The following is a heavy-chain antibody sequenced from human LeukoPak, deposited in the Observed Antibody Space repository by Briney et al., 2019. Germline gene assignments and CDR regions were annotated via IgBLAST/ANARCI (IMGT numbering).Heavy chain of an antibody. Sequence: PGGSLRLSCAASGFTFSSYSMNWVRQAPGKGLEWVSYISSSSSTIYYADSVKGRFSISRDNAKNSLYLQMNSLRVEDTAVYYCARDWGGYYYDNSGVDYWGQGTLVTVSS. D-gene: IGHD3-22*01. CDR3: ARDWGGYYYDNSGVDY. CDR1: GFTFSSYS. CDR2: ISSSSSTI. V-gene: IGHV3-48*04. J-gene: IGHJ4*02.